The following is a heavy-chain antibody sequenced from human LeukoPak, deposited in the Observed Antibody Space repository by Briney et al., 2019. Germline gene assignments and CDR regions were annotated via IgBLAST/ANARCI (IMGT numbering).Heavy chain of an antibody. CDR2: ISYDGSNK. CDR3: AKVLYEFGES. J-gene: IGHJ5*02. D-gene: IGHD3-10*01. CDR1: GFTFSSYG. V-gene: IGHV3-30*18. Sequence: GGSLRLSCAASGFTFSSYGMHWVRQAPGKGLEWVAVISYDGSNKYYAGSVKGRFTISRDNSKNTLYLQMDSLRAEDTAVYYCAKVLYEFGESWGQGTLVTVSS.